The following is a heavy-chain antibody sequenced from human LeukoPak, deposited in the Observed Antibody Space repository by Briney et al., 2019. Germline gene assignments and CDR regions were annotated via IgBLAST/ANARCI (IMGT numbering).Heavy chain of an antibody. V-gene: IGHV4-59*01. D-gene: IGHD3-3*01. Sequence: PETLSLTCTVSGGSISSYYWSWIRQPPGKGLEWIGYIYYSGSTNYNPSLKSRVTISVDTSKNQFSLKLSSVTAADTAVYYCARVETIFGVVSDAFDIWGQGTMVTVSS. CDR3: ARVETIFGVVSDAFDI. CDR2: IYYSGST. J-gene: IGHJ3*02. CDR1: GGSISSYY.